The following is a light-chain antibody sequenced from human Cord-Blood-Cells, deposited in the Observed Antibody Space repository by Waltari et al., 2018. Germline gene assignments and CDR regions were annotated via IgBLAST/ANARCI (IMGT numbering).Light chain of an antibody. CDR1: SSDVGGSNY. J-gene: IGLJ1*01. V-gene: IGLV2-14*01. CDR2: EVS. Sequence: QSALTQPASVSGSPGQSITTPCTGPSSDVGGSNYVSWYQQHPGKAPKLMIYEVSNRPSGVSNRFSGSKSGNTASLTISGLQAEDEADYYCSSYTSSSTLYVFGTGTKVTVL. CDR3: SSYTSSSTLYV.